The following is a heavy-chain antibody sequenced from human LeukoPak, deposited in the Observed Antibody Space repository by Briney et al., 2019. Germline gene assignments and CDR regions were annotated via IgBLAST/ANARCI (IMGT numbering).Heavy chain of an antibody. V-gene: IGHV3-23*01. D-gene: IGHD3-22*01. Sequence: PGGSLRLSCAASGFTFSSYYMSWVRQAPGKGLEWVSDISGSGGSTYYADSVKGRFTISRDKSKNRLYPQMNSLRAEDTAVYYCANTVISGISVYDYWGQGTLITASS. CDR1: GFTFSSYY. CDR2: ISGSGGST. CDR3: ANTVISGISVYDY. J-gene: IGHJ4*02.